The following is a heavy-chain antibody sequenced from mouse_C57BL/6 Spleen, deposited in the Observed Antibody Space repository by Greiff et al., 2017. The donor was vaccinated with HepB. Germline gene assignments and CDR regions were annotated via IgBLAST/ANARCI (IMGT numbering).Heavy chain of an antibody. CDR2: INPNNGGT. CDR3: SIIVTTVVATGGDY. V-gene: IGHV1-26*01. CDR1: GYTFTDYY. Sequence: EVQLQQSGPELVKPGASVKISCKASGYTFTDYYMNWVKQSHGKSLEWIGDINPNNGGTNYNQKFKGKATLTVDKSASTAYMELRSLNSEGSAVYCCSIIVTTVVATGGDYWGQGTTLTVSS. D-gene: IGHD1-1*01. J-gene: IGHJ2*01.